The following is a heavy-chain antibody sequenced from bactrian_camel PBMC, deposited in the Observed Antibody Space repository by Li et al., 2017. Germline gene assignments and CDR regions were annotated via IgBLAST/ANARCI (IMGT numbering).Heavy chain of an antibody. Sequence: VQLVESGGLLVQPGGSLRLSCAASGFTFSNDDMNWVRQAPGKGLEWVSRIKSDGGATNYADSVKGRFAISRDNAKNTVYLQMNSLKPEDTAVYYCTAVSGYWGQGTQVTVS. CDR3: TAVSGY. CDR1: GFTFSNDD. D-gene: IGHD3*01. CDR2: IKSDGGAT. V-gene: IGHV3S40*01. J-gene: IGHJ6*01.